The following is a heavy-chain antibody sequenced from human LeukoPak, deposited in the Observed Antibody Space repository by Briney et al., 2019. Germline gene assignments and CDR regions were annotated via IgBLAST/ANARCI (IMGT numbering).Heavy chain of an antibody. Sequence: ASVKVSCKASGYTFTSYYMHWVRQAPGQGLEWMGIINPSGGSTSYAQKFQGRVTMTRDTSTSTVYVELSSLRSEDTAVYYCARDWFHRFLYSSSWTYYYYGMDVWGQGTTVTVSS. CDR2: INPSGGST. J-gene: IGHJ6*02. CDR1: GYTFTSYY. V-gene: IGHV1-46*01. D-gene: IGHD6-13*01. CDR3: ARDWFHRFLYSSSWTYYYYGMDV.